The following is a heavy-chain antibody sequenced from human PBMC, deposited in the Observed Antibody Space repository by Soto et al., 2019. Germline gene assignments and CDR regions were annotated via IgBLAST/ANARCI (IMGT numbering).Heavy chain of an antibody. V-gene: IGHV3-33*06. D-gene: IGHD6-6*01. J-gene: IGHJ4*02. CDR3: AKDRVAARTLDY. CDR1: GFTFSNYG. Sequence: HPGGSLRLSCAASGFTFSNYGMHWVRQAPGKGLEWVAVIWYDGSNKYYADAVKGRFTISRENSKNTLYMQMNGLRAEDTAVYYCAKDRVAARTLDYWAQGTLVTVSS. CDR2: IWYDGSNK.